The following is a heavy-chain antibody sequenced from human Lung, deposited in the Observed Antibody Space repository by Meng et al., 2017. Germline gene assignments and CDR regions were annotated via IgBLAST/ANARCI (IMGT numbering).Heavy chain of an antibody. CDR1: GYTFTTYG. D-gene: IGHD6-19*01. V-gene: IGHV1-18*01. CDR2: IDPGNGNR. Sequence: QVHLVQSALEVKKPGASVKVCCKASGYTFTTYGISWLRQAPGQGLEWMGWIDPGNGNRDFAEKFQDRLTMSNDTSSSTVYMELTRLTSDDTAVYYCARDRQWLFDYWVHGALVTVSS. CDR3: ARDRQWLFDY. J-gene: IGHJ4*01.